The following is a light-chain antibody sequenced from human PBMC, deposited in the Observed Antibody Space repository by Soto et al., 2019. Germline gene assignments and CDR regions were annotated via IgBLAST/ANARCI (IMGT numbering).Light chain of an antibody. V-gene: IGLV2-18*02. CDR2: EVS. CDR1: SSDIGSYNR. CDR3: SSFTTSSTYV. Sequence: QSALTQPPSVSGSPGQSVAISCTGTSSDIGSYNRVAWYQQPPGTAPKLFIYEVSNRPSGVPDRFSGSKSGNTASLTISGLQAEDEADYYCSSFTTSSTYVFGTGTKLTVL. J-gene: IGLJ1*01.